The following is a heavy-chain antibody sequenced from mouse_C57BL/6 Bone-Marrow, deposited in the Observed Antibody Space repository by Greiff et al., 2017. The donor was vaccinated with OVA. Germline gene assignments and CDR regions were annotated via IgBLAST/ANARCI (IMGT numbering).Heavy chain of an antibody. CDR2: IYPGDGDT. CDR1: GYAFSSSW. V-gene: IGHV1-82*01. D-gene: IGHD2-2*01. J-gene: IGHJ2*01. Sequence: QVQLKESGPELVKPGASVKISCKASGYAFSSSWMNWVKQRPGKGLEWIGGIYPGDGDTYYNGKFKGKATLTADKSSSTAYMQLSSLTSEDSAVYFCAAPAAGSFDDWGQGTTLTVSS. CDR3: AAPAAGSFDD.